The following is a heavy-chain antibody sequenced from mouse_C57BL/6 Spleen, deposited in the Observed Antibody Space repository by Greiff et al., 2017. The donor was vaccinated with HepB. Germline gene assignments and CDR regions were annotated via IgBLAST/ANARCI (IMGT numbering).Heavy chain of an antibody. CDR2: ISYDGSN. J-gene: IGHJ2*01. CDR3: AREGDNYGD. D-gene: IGHD1-2*01. Sequence: EVQLQQSGPGLVKPSQSLSLTCSVTGYSITSGYYWNWIRQFPGNKLEWMGYISYDGSNNYNPSLKHRISITRDTSKNQFFLKLNSVTTEDTATYYCAREGDNYGDWGQGTTLTVSS. V-gene: IGHV3-6*01. CDR1: GYSITSGYY.